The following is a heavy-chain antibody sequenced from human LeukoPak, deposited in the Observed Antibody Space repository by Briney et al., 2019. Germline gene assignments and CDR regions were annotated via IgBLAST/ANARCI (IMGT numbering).Heavy chain of an antibody. J-gene: IGHJ6*03. CDR1: SGSISNYD. Sequence: PSETLSLTCTVSSGSISNYDWSWIRQPAGKGLEWIGRIYTSGSTNYNPSLKSRVTISVDTSKNQFSLKLSSVTAADTAVYYCARTEESGYSYRYFGYYYYMDVWGKGTTVTVSS. D-gene: IGHD5-18*01. CDR3: ARTEESGYSYRYFGYYYYMDV. CDR2: IYTSGST. V-gene: IGHV4-4*07.